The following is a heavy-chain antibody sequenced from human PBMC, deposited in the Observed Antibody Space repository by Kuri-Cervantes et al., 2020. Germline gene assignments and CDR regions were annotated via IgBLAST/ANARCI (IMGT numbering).Heavy chain of an antibody. Sequence: GGSLRLSCAASGFTFDDYAMHWVRQAPGKGLEWVSGISWNSGSIGYADSVKGRFTISRDNAKNSLYLQMNSLRAEDTALYYCAKGAVADMYNWFDPWGQGTLVTVSS. D-gene: IGHD6-19*01. CDR3: AKGAVADMYNWFDP. J-gene: IGHJ5*02. CDR2: ISWNSGSI. V-gene: IGHV3-9*01. CDR1: GFTFDDYA.